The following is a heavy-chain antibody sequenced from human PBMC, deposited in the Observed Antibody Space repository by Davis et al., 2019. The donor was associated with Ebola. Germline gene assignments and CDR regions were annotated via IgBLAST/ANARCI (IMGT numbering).Heavy chain of an antibody. D-gene: IGHD2-15*01. J-gene: IGHJ4*02. Sequence: SVKVSCKASGGTFSSYAISWVRQAPGQGLEWMGGIIPIFGTANYAQKLQGRVTMTTDTSTSTAYMELSSLRSEDTAVYYCARGYIVVVVAATPDLDYWGQGTLVTVSS. CDR3: ARGYIVVVVAATPDLDY. V-gene: IGHV1-69*05. CDR2: IIPIFGTA. CDR1: GGTFSSYA.